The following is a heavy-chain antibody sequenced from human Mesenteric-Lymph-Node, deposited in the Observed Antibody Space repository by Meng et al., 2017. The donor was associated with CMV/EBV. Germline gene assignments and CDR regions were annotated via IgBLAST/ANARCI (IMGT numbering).Heavy chain of an antibody. CDR3: AKDSRLAASYDY. J-gene: IGHJ4*02. V-gene: IGHV3-13*01. D-gene: IGHD6-13*01. CDR1: GFTFSNYD. CDR2: FETAGDT. Sequence: GESLKISCAASGFTFSNYDMHWVRQASGKSLEWVSSFETAGDTYYTGSVKGRFTISRDNAKNTLFLQMNSLRAEDTAVYYCAKDSRLAASYDYWGQGTLVTVSS.